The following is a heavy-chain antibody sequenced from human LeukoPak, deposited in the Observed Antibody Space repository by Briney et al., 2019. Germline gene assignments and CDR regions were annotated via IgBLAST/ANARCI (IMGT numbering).Heavy chain of an antibody. CDR2: IKQDGSEK. CDR1: GFTFSSYG. Sequence: RGSLRISCAASGFTFSSYGMSWVRQAPGKGLEWVANIKQDGSEKYYVDSVKGRFTISRDNAKNSLYLQMNSLRAEDAAVYYCARTLGDCGGDCYSGQDYDYWGQGTLVTVSS. J-gene: IGHJ4*02. D-gene: IGHD2-21*02. CDR3: ARTLGDCGGDCYSGQDYDY. V-gene: IGHV3-7*01.